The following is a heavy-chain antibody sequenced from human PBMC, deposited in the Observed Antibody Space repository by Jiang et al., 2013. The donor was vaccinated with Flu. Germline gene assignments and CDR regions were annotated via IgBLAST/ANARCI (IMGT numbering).Heavy chain of an antibody. CDR3: ASFERGIAVAREAFDI. CDR1: GFTVSSNY. J-gene: IGHJ3*02. CDR2: IYSGGST. V-gene: IGHV3-66*02. D-gene: IGHD6-19*01. Sequence: VQLLESGGGLVQPGGSLRLSCAASGFTVSSNYMSWVRQAPGKGLEWVSVIYSGGSTYYADSVKGRFTISRDNSKNTLYLQMNSLRAEDTAVYYCASFERGIAVAREAFDIWGPRDNGHRLF.